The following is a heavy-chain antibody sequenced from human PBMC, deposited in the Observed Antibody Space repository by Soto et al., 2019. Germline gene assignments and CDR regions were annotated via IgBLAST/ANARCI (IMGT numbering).Heavy chain of an antibody. D-gene: IGHD1-1*01. Sequence: ASVHVSCKASGYTFTSYAMHWVRQAPGQRLEWMGWINAGNGNTKYSQKFQGRVTITRDTSASTAYMDLSSLRSEDTAVYYCARSSTNRPTFDYWGQGTLVTVSS. J-gene: IGHJ4*02. CDR1: GYTFTSYA. V-gene: IGHV1-3*01. CDR2: INAGNGNT. CDR3: ARSSTNRPTFDY.